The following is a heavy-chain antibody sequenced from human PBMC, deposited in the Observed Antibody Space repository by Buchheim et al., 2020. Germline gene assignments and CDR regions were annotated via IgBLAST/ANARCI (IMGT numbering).Heavy chain of an antibody. J-gene: IGHJ4*02. D-gene: IGHD6-13*01. CDR1: GFTFSSYA. V-gene: IGHV3-23*01. CDR3: AKGNRQQLVRYYFDH. CDR2: ISGSGGNT. Sequence: EVQLLESGGGLVQPGGSLRLSCAASGFTFSSYAMAWVRQAPEKGLEWVSGISGSGGNTYYADSVKGRFTISRDNSKNTLYLQMISLRAEDTTLYYCAKGNRQQLVRYYFDHWGQGTL.